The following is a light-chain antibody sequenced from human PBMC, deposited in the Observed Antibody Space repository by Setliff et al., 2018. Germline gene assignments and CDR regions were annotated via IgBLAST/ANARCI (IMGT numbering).Light chain of an antibody. CDR1: SSDVGYYNY. Sequence: QSALTQPASVSGSPGQSITISCTGTSSDVGYYNYVSWYQQHPGKAPKLMIYEVSNRPSGVSNRFSGSKSGSTASLTISGLQAEDEADYYCSSYTSSSTRVFGTGTKGTVL. V-gene: IGLV2-14*01. CDR2: EVS. J-gene: IGLJ1*01. CDR3: SSYTSSSTRV.